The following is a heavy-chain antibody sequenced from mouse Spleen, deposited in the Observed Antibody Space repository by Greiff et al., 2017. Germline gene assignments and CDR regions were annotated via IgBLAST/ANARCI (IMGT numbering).Heavy chain of an antibody. CDR3: ARRDYYDGSYAMDY. D-gene: IGHD1-1*01. CDR2: PYWDDDK. V-gene: IGHV8-12*01. J-gene: IGHJ4*01. CDR1: GFSLSTSGMG. Sequence: QVTLKVCGPGLLQSSQTLSLSCSSSGFSLSTSGMGVSWIRHPSGKGLEWLAHPYWDDDKRYNPSLKSLLTISKDTSRNPVYLEITSVNTADTATYYCARRDYYDGSYAMDYWGQGTSVTVSS.